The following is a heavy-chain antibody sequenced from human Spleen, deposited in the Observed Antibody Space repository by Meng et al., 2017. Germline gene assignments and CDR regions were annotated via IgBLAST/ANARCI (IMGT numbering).Heavy chain of an antibody. J-gene: IGHJ4*02. D-gene: IGHD1-26*01. CDR2: IIPILGIA. V-gene: IGHV1-69*02. Sequence: QVQLVQSGAEVKKPGSSVKVSCKASGGTFSSYTISWVRQAPGQGLEWMGRIIPILGIANYAQKFQGRVTMNGDPSISTASMDLSDLRSDDTAVYYCARRGGQLHFDYWGQGTLVTVSS. CDR1: GGTFSSYT. CDR3: ARRGGQLHFDY.